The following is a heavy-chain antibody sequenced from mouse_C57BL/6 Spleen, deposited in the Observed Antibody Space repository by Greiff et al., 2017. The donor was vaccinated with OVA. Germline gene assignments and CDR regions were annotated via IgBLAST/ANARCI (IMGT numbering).Heavy chain of an antibody. J-gene: IGHJ4*01. V-gene: IGHV14-4*01. Sequence: VHVKQSGAELVRPGASVKLSCTASGFNIKDDYMHWVKQRPEQGLEWIGWIDPENGDTEYASKFQGKATITADTSSNTAYLQLSSLTSEDTAVYYCTTLYYYGSSPYYAMDYWGQGTSVTVSS. CDR2: IDPENGDT. D-gene: IGHD1-1*01. CDR1: GFNIKDDY. CDR3: TTLYYYGSSPYYAMDY.